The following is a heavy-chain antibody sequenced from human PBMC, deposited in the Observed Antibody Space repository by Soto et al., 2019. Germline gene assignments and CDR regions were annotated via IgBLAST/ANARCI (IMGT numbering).Heavy chain of an antibody. V-gene: IGHV1-18*01. CDR3: ALEGVATCFFYGMDV. Sequence: QVQLVQSGAEVKKPGASVKVSCKASGYTFTRSGISWVRQAPGQGLEWMGWISTYNGDTNYAQTFQDRVTMTTDTSTSTAYMELRSLRSDDTAVYYCALEGVATCFFYGMDVLGQGTPVTVSS. D-gene: IGHD2-2*01. J-gene: IGHJ6*02. CDR2: ISTYNGDT. CDR1: GYTFTRSG.